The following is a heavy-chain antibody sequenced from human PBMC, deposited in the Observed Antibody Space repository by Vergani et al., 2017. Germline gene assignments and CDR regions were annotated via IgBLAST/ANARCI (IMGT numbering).Heavy chain of an antibody. V-gene: IGHV3-66*02. J-gene: IGHJ6*02. D-gene: IGHD1-26*01. CDR2: IYSGGST. CDR1: GFTVSSNY. Sequence: EVQLVESGGGLVQPGGSLRLSCAASGFTVSSNYMSWVRQAPGKGLEWVSIIYSGGSTYYADSVKGRFTISRDNSKNTLYLQMNSLRAEDTAVYYCAREITGAGSVDGWDQGTTVTVSS. CDR3: AREITGAGSVDG.